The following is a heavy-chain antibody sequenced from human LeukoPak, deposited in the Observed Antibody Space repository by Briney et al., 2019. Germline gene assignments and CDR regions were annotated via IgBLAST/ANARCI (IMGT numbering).Heavy chain of an antibody. J-gene: IGHJ4*02. V-gene: IGHV3-74*01. Sequence: GGSLRLSCAASGFTFSNYWMHWVRQAPGKGLVWVSRINSDARSTSYADSVKGRFTISRDNSKNTLYLQMNSLGVEDTALYYCVQDWAWGAFGSWGQGTLVTVSS. CDR3: VQDWAWGAFGS. CDR2: INSDARST. CDR1: GFTFSNYW. D-gene: IGHD7-27*01.